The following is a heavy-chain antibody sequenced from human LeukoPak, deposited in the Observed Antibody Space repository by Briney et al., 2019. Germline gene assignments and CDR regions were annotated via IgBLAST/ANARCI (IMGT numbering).Heavy chain of an antibody. CDR2: ISAYNGNT. CDR1: GYTFTSYG. Sequence: APVKVSCKASGYTFTSYGISWVRQAPGQGLKWMGWISAYNGNTNYAQKLQGRVTMTTDTSTSTAYMELRSLRSDDTAVYYCARDFPGIAARNRGDWFDPWGQGTLVTVSS. CDR3: ARDFPGIAARNRGDWFDP. V-gene: IGHV1-18*01. D-gene: IGHD6-6*01. J-gene: IGHJ5*02.